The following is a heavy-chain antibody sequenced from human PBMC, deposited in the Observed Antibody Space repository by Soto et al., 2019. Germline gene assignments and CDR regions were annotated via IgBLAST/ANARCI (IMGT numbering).Heavy chain of an antibody. J-gene: IGHJ6*04. CDR3: AIERLGYGAGRGGMDV. CDR2: ISGSGGSI. D-gene: IGHD3-10*01. CDR1: GFTFSSFV. Sequence: EVQLLESGGAVVQPGGSLRLSCAASGFTFSSFVMNWFRQAPGKGLEWVSGISGSGGSIYHADSVKGRFTISSENSKNTLFLDMKRLRADDTAVYHCAIERLGYGAGRGGMDVWGKGTTVNVSS. V-gene: IGHV3-23*01.